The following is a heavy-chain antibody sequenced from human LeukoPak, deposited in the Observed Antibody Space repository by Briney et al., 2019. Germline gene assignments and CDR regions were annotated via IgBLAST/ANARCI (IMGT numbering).Heavy chain of an antibody. D-gene: IGHD3-10*02. CDR3: AKAPGITMIGGV. J-gene: IGHJ6*04. Sequence: GGSLRLSCAASGFTFSSYAMSWVRQAPGKGLEWVSGISGSGVSTYYADSVKGRFTISRDNSKNTLYLQMNSLRAEDTAVYYCAKAPGITMIGGVWGKGTTVTISS. CDR1: GFTFSSYA. V-gene: IGHV3-23*01. CDR2: ISGSGVST.